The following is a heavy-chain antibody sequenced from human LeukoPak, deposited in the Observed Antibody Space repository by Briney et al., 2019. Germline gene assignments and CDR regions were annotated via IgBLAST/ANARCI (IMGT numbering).Heavy chain of an antibody. CDR1: GYTFTGYY. V-gene: IGHV1-2*02. CDR3: ARGRNYDFWSGYYDY. J-gene: IGHJ4*02. D-gene: IGHD3-3*01. Sequence: GASVKVSCKASGYTFTGYYMHWVRQAPGQGLEWMGWINPNSGGTNYAQKFQGRVTMTRDTCISTAYMELSRLRSDDTAVYYCARGRNYDFWSGYYDYWGQGTLVTVSS. CDR2: INPNSGGT.